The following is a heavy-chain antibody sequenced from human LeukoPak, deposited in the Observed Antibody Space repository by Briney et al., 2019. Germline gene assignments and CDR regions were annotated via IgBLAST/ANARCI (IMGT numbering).Heavy chain of an antibody. D-gene: IGHD6-13*01. CDR3: AKNCPVAESSWYLNGCDY. Sequence: PGGSLRLSCAASGFTFSSYGMHWVRQAPGKGLEWVAVISYDGSNKYYADSVKGRFTISRDNSKNTLYLQMNSLRAEDTAAYYCAKNCPVAESSWYLNGCDYWGQGTLVTVSS. J-gene: IGHJ4*02. CDR2: ISYDGSNK. CDR1: GFTFSSYG. V-gene: IGHV3-30*18.